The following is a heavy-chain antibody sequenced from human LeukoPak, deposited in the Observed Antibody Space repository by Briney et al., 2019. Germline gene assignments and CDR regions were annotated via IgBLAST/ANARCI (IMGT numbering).Heavy chain of an antibody. V-gene: IGHV3-74*01. J-gene: IGHJ6*03. Sequence: PGGSLRLSCAAFGFTFRTHWMHWVRQAPGKGLVWVSRINTDGSSTNYADSVIGRFTISRDNAKNSLYLRMNSLRAEDTAVYYCARGIQSLYYMDVWGKGTTVTISS. CDR3: ARGIQSLYYMDV. CDR1: GFTFRTHW. CDR2: INTDGSST. D-gene: IGHD5-18*01.